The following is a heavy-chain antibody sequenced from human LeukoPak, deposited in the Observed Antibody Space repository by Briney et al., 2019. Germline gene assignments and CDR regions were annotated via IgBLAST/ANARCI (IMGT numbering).Heavy chain of an antibody. D-gene: IGHD2-15*01. CDR2: IWADGSDT. J-gene: IGHJ4*02. Sequence: GRSLRLSCAASGFIFSTDGMHWVRQAPGKGLEWVALIWADGSDTDYADSVKGRFTISKDNAKNTLYLQMNSLRAEDTAVYYCARSGGGTYFDNYGQGTLVTVAS. V-gene: IGHV3-33*01. CDR3: ARSGGGTYFDN. CDR1: GFIFSTDG.